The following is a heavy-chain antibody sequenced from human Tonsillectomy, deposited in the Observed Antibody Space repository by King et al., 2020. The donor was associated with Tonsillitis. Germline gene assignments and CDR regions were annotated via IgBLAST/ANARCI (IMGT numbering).Heavy chain of an antibody. J-gene: IGHJ6*02. Sequence: QLQESGPGLVKPLETLSLTCTVSGASITSYYWSWIRQPPGKGLEWIGYIFYSGSTNYNPSLKSRVTISVDTSKNQVSLQLSSVTAADTAVYYCARDLSRYSSGRYVGYYGMDVWGQGTTVTVSS. CDR3: ARDLSRYSSGRYVGYYGMDV. CDR1: GASITSYY. D-gene: IGHD6-25*01. CDR2: IFYSGST. V-gene: IGHV4-59*01.